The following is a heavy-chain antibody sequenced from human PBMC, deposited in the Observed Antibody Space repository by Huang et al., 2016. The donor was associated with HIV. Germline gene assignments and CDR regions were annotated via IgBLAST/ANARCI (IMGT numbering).Heavy chain of an antibody. Sequence: QVQLQESGPGLVKPSETLSLTCTVSGGSISSHYWSWIRQPPGKGLEWIGSIYYRGNTNDNPSLKSRVTISVDTSKNQFSLKLSSVTAADTAVYYCARDTMVRGFDYWGQGTLVTVSS. CDR1: GGSISSHY. J-gene: IGHJ4*02. CDR2: IYYRGNT. D-gene: IGHD3-10*01. V-gene: IGHV4-59*11. CDR3: ARDTMVRGFDY.